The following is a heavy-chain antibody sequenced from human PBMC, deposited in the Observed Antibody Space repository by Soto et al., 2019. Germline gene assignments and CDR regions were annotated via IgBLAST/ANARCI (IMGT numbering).Heavy chain of an antibody. CDR1: GYTFTSYY. CDR3: ARDYLGGHYYYGMDV. V-gene: IGHV1-46*01. Sequence: GASVKVSFKASGYTFTSYYMHWVRQAPGQGLEWMGIINPSGGSTSYAQKFQGRVTMTRDTSTSTVYMELSSLRSEDTAVYYCARDYLGGHYYYGMDVWGQGTTVTVSS. CDR2: INPSGGST. J-gene: IGHJ6*02.